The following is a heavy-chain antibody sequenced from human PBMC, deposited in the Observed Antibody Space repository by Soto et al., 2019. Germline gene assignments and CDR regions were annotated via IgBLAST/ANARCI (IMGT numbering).Heavy chain of an antibody. J-gene: IGHJ6*01. CDR2: ISYDGSNK. D-gene: IGHD1-26*01. V-gene: IGHV3-30-3*01. CDR3: ARDLVGATDYYYDYGMDV. Sequence: LRLSCAASGFTFSSYAMHWVRQAPGKGLEWVAVISYDGSNKYYADSVQGRFTISRDNSKTTLYLQMNSLRAEDTAVYYCARDLVGATDYYYDYGMDVWGQWTTVIVSS. CDR1: GFTFSSYA.